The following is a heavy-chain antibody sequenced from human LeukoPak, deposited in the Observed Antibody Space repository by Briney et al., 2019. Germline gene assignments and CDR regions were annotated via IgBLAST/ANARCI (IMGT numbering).Heavy chain of an antibody. D-gene: IGHD3-10*01. J-gene: IGHJ3*02. Sequence: SEALSLTCTVSGGSISSYYWSWIRQPAGKGLEWIGRIYTSGSTNYNPSLKSRVTMSVDTSKNQFSLKLSSVTAADTAVYYCARDPYYGSGSYYPSWAFDIWGQGTMVTVSS. CDR2: IYTSGST. CDR3: ARDPYYGSGSYYPSWAFDI. CDR1: GGSISSYY. V-gene: IGHV4-4*07.